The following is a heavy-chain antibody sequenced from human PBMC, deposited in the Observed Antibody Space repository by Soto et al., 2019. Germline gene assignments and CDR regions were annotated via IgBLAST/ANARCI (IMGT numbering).Heavy chain of an antibody. V-gene: IGHV4-34*01. CDR2: INHSGST. CDR1: GGSFSGYY. J-gene: IGHJ6*02. Sequence: SETLSLTCAFYGGSFSGYYWSWIRQPPGKGLEWIGEINHSGSTNYNPSLKSRVTISVDTSKNQFSLELSSVTAADTAVYYCASGLLRFLEWLSPRHYYYGMDVWGQGTTVTGSS. D-gene: IGHD3-3*01. CDR3: ASGLLRFLEWLSPRHYYYGMDV.